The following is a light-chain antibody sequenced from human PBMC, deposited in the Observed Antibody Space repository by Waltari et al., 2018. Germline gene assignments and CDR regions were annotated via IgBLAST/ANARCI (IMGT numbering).Light chain of an antibody. Sequence: QSALTQPCSLSGSPGQSVTISCTGTSGDIGGYNYVSWYQQHPGKAPKLMIYDVTKRPAGVPDRFSGSKSGNTASLTISGLQAEDEAEYYCCSYAGTYTLVFGGGTKLTVL. CDR1: SGDIGGYNY. V-gene: IGLV2-11*01. J-gene: IGLJ3*02. CDR2: DVT. CDR3: CSYAGTYTLV.